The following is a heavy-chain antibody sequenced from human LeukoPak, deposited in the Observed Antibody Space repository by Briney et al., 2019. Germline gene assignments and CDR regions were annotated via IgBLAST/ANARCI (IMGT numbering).Heavy chain of an antibody. D-gene: IGHD6-19*01. Sequence: GGSLRLSCAASGFTFSSYGMHWVRQAPGKGLEWVAVIWYDGSNKYYADSVKGRFTISRDNAKNSLYLQMNSLRAEDTAVYYCARTIAVAGTPLNGMDVWGQGTTVTVSS. CDR3: ARTIAVAGTPLNGMDV. CDR2: IWYDGSNK. J-gene: IGHJ6*02. CDR1: GFTFSSYG. V-gene: IGHV3-33*01.